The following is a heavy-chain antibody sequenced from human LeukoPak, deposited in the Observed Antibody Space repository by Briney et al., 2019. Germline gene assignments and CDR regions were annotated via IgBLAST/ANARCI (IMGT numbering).Heavy chain of an antibody. J-gene: IGHJ3*02. V-gene: IGHV4-39*07. D-gene: IGHD5-18*01. CDR2: IYYSGST. Sequence: PSETLSLTCTVSGGSISSSSHYWGWIRQPPGKGLEWIGNIYYSGSTNYNPSLKSRVTISVDTSKNQFSLKLSSATAADTAVYYCASNSYGYLGTFDIWGQGTMVTVSS. CDR1: GGSISSSSHY. CDR3: ASNSYGYLGTFDI.